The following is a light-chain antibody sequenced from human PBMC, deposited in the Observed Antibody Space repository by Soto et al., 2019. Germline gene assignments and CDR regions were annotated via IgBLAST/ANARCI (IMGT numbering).Light chain of an antibody. V-gene: IGKV3-20*01. CDR3: QHYCSSIYT. Sequence: ENVLTQSPGTLSLSPGERATLSCRASQSVDSSYLAWYQQKPGQAPRLLLYGTSSRATGIPDRFSGSGSWTDFTLTINRLEPEDFAVYYCQHYCSSIYTFGQGTKLEIK. J-gene: IGKJ2*01. CDR1: QSVDSSY. CDR2: GTS.